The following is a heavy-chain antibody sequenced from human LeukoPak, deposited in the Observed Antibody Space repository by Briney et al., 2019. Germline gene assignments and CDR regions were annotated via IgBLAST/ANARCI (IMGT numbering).Heavy chain of an antibody. CDR1: GGSISSSSYY. J-gene: IGHJ4*02. V-gene: IGHV4-39*01. CDR2: IYYSGST. Sequence: SETLSLTCTVSGGSISSSSYYWGWIRQPPGKGLEWIGSIYYSGSTYYNPSLKSRVTISVGTSKNQFSLKLSSVTAADTAVYYCARHLSSSWYFDYWGQGTLVTVSS. D-gene: IGHD6-13*01. CDR3: ARHLSSSWYFDY.